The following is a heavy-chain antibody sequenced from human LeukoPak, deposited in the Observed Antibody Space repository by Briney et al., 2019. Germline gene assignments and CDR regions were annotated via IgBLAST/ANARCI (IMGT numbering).Heavy chain of an antibody. CDR2: ISSSGSTI. J-gene: IGHJ6*02. D-gene: IGHD4-17*01. V-gene: IGHV3-11*01. CDR1: GFTFSDYY. Sequence: GGSLRLSCAASGFTFSDYYMSWIRQAPGMGLEWVSYISSSGSTIYYADSVKGRFTISRDNAKNSLYLQMNSLRAEDTAVYYCARGTATTSFRDYYYGMDVWGQGTTVTVSS. CDR3: ARGTATTSFRDYYYGMDV.